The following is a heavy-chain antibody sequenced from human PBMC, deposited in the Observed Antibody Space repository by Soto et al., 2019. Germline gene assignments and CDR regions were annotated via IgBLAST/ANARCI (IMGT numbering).Heavy chain of an antibody. Sequence: QITLKESGPTLVKPTQTLTLTCTFSGFSLTTTGAGVGWIRQPPGKALEWLALIYWDDDRRYSPSLKSRLTITKDTSKNQVVLTMTNMDPVDTATYFRSHSAWYAFGFWGQGTLVTVSS. V-gene: IGHV2-5*02. D-gene: IGHD2-8*02. CDR1: GFSLTTTGAG. CDR3: SHSAWYAFGF. J-gene: IGHJ3*01. CDR2: IYWDDDR.